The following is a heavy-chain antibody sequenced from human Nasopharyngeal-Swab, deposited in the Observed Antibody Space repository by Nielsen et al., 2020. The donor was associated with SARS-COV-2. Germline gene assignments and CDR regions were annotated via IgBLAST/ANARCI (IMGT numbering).Heavy chain of an antibody. CDR1: GFTVSSNY. J-gene: IGHJ6*02. Sequence: GGSLRPSCAASGFTVSSNYTSWVRQAPGKGLEWVSVIYSGGSTYYADSVKGRFTISRDNSKNALYLQMNSLRAEDTAVYYCARARDPDDYYYYGMDVWGQGTTVTVSS. V-gene: IGHV3-53*01. CDR3: ARARDPDDYYYYGMDV. CDR2: IYSGGST. D-gene: IGHD5-24*01.